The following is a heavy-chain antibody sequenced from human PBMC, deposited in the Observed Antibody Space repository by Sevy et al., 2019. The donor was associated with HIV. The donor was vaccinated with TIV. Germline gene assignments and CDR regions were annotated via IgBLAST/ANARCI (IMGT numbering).Heavy chain of an antibody. Sequence: GGSLRLSCTSSGFTFGDYAMSWFRQAPGKGLEWVAFIRRNSHEPYGGTTEYAASVEGRFTISRDDSKSIAYLQMNSLKTEDTDVYYCNRPLATADTPEYFFDYWGQGILVTVSS. J-gene: IGHJ4*02. CDR3: NRPLATADTPEYFFDY. CDR2: IRRNSHEPYGGTT. D-gene: IGHD5-12*01. V-gene: IGHV3-49*03. CDR1: GFTFGDYA.